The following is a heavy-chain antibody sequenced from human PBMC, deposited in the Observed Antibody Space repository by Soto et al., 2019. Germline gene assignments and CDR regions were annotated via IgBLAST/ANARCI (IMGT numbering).Heavy chain of an antibody. CDR1: GYTFTSYG. D-gene: IGHD6-13*01. V-gene: IGHV1-18*01. J-gene: IGHJ6*03. CDR2: ISAYNGNT. Sequence: ASVMVSCKASGYTFTSYGISWVRQAPGQGLEWMGWISAYNGNTNYAQKLRGRVTMTTDTSTSTAYMELRSLRSEDTAVYYCARGAYSSSWYGYYYYMHVWCTGPTVTVAS. CDR3: ARGAYSSSWYGYYYYMHV.